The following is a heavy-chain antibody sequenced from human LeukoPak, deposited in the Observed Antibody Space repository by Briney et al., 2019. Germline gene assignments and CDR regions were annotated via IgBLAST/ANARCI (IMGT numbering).Heavy chain of an antibody. J-gene: IGHJ4*02. Sequence: GGSLRLSCAASGFTFSSYWMSWVRQAAGKGLEWVANIKQDGSEKYYVDSVKGRFTISRDNAKNSLYLQMNSLRAEDTAVYYCARSTYYYDSSGYYYWDYWGQGTLVTVSS. CDR3: ARSTYYYDSSGYYYWDY. V-gene: IGHV3-7*01. CDR1: GFTFSSYW. CDR2: IKQDGSEK. D-gene: IGHD3-22*01.